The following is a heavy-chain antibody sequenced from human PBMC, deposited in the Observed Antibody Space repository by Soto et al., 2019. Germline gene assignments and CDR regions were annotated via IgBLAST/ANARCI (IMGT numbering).Heavy chain of an antibody. CDR3: ARGGHIAVVTDSFDS. CDR2: IHPSGGGS. D-gene: IGHD2-21*02. CDR1: GYPFNTHY. V-gene: IGHV1-46*02. Sequence: ASVKVSCKSSGYPFNTHYLHWLRQAPGQGLEWMGMIHPSGGGSTYAQKFLGRVTMTMDSSTSTVFMELTSLRSADTAVYYCARGGHIAVVTDSFDSWGQGTLVTVSS. J-gene: IGHJ4*02.